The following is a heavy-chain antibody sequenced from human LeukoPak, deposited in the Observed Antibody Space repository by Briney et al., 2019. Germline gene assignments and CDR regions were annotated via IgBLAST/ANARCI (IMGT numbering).Heavy chain of an antibody. D-gene: IGHD2-21*01. J-gene: IGHJ4*02. CDR3: ARLWSRYYFDY. CDR1: GGSISSYY. Sequence: PSETLSLTCTVSGGSISSYYWSWIRQPPGKGLEWIGYIYYSGSTNYNPSLKSRVTTSVDTSKNQFSLKLSSVTAADTAVYYCARLWSRYYFDYWGQGTLVTVSS. CDR2: IYYSGST. V-gene: IGHV4-59*01.